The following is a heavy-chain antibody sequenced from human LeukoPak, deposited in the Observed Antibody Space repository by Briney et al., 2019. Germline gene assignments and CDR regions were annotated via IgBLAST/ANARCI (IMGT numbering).Heavy chain of an antibody. CDR1: GGSINTYY. CDR3: ARDRAPDYYYYYMDV. V-gene: IGHV4-59*01. CDR2: IYYSGST. Sequence: SETLSLTCTVSGGSINTYYWTWIRQPPGKGLEWIGYIYYSGSTNYNPSLKSRLTMSIDTSKNQFSLKLSAVTAADTAVYFCARDRAPDYYYYYMDVWGKGTTVTVCS. J-gene: IGHJ6*03.